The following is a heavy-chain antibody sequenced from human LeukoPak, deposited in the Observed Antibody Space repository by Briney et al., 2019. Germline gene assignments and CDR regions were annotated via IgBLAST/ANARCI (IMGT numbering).Heavy chain of an antibody. V-gene: IGHV3-23*01. J-gene: IGHJ3*02. D-gene: IGHD6-19*01. CDR2: ISGSGGST. Sequence: GGSLRLSCAASGFTFSSYGMSWVRQAPGKGLEWVSAISGSGGSTYYADSVKGRFTISRDNSKNTLYLQLSSLRAGDTAVYYCAKDLSSGWPDAFDIWGQGTMVTVSS. CDR3: AKDLSSGWPDAFDI. CDR1: GFTFSSYG.